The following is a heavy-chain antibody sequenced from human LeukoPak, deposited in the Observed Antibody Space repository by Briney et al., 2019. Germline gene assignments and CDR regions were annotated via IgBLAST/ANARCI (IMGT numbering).Heavy chain of an antibody. J-gene: IGHJ3*02. CDR2: IYSGGST. CDR1: GFTVSSNY. CDR3: ARAGAYYYDSSGYYSRLGAFDI. D-gene: IGHD3-22*01. Sequence: PGGSLRLSCAASGFTVSSNYMSWVRQAPGKGLEWVSVIYSGGSTYYADSVKGRFTISRDNSKNTLYLQMNSLRAEDTAVYYCARAGAYYYDSSGYYSRLGAFDIWGQGTTVTVSS. V-gene: IGHV3-53*01.